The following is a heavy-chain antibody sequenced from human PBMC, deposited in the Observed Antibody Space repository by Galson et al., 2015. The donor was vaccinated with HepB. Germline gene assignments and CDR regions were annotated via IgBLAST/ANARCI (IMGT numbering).Heavy chain of an antibody. CDR1: GDTFSSYA. D-gene: IGHD3-16*02. CDR3: ARSHRPNTFGGVIDTYYFDY. V-gene: IGHV1-69*13. CDR2: IIPIFGTA. Sequence: SVKVSCKASGDTFSSYAISWVRQAPGQGLEWMGGIIPIFGTANYAQKFQGRVTITADESTSTAYMELSSLRSEDTAVYYCARSHRPNTFGGVIDTYYFDYWGQGTLVTVSS. J-gene: IGHJ4*02.